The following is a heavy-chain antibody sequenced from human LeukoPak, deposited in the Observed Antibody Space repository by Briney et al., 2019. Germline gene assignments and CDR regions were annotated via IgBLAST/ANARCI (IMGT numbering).Heavy chain of an antibody. D-gene: IGHD1-26*01. J-gene: IGHJ4*02. CDR3: ARDGLEWEPFDY. CDR2: ISSSSSYI. Sequence: GGPLRLSGAASGFTFSSYSMNWVRQAPGKGREWVSSISSSSSYIYYADSVKGRFTISRDNAKNSLYLQMNSLRAEDTAVYYCARDGLEWEPFDYWGQGTLVTVSS. V-gene: IGHV3-21*01. CDR1: GFTFSSYS.